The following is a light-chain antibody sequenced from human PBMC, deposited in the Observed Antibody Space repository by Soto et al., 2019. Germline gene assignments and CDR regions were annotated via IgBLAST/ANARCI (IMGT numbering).Light chain of an antibody. CDR2: KNN. CDR3: AAWDDSLSGPWVV. V-gene: IGLV1-47*01. CDR1: SSNIGNNY. J-gene: IGLJ2*01. Sequence: QSVVTQPPSVSGTPGQRVIISCSGSSSNIGNNYVCWYQLVPGTAPKLLIHKNNQRPSGVPDRFSGSKSGTSASLAISGLRSEDEADYYCAAWDDSLSGPWVVFGGGTKLTVL.